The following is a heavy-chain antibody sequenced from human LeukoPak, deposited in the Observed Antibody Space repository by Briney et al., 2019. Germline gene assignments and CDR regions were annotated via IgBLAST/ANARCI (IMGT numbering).Heavy chain of an antibody. D-gene: IGHD3-3*01. CDR1: GFNFSSYW. J-gene: IGHJ3*02. CDR3: ARIYDEDAFDI. Sequence: GGSLRLSCAASGFNFSSYWMSWVRQAPGKGLEWVANIKQDGSEKYYVDSVKGRFTISRDNAKNSLYLQMNSLRAEDTAVYYCARIYDEDAFDIWGQGTMVTVSS. CDR2: IKQDGSEK. V-gene: IGHV3-7*01.